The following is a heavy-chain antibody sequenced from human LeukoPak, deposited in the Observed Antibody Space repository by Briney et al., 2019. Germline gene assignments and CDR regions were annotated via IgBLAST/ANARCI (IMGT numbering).Heavy chain of an antibody. D-gene: IGHD1-26*01. CDR2: VYHSGNT. J-gene: IGHJ4*02. CDR1: GGSVSSDNW. CDR3: ARESEGPYSGSYYGVDY. Sequence: KSSGTLSLTRAVSGGSVSSDNWWTWVRQPPGKGLEWIGEVYHSGNTNYNPSLKSRVTISVDTSKNQFSLKLSSVTAADTAVYYCARESEGPYSGSYYGVDYWGQGTLVTVSS. V-gene: IGHV4-4*02.